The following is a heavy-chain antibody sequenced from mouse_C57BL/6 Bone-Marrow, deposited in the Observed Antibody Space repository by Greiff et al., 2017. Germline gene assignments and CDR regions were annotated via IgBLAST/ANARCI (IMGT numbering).Heavy chain of an antibody. CDR2: IDPANSET. CDR3: ASWGSGGD. J-gene: IGHJ2*01. D-gene: IGHD6-1*01. V-gene: IGHV1-52*01. CDR1: GYTFTDDW. Sequence: QVQLQQPGAELVRPGSSVKLSCKASGYTFTDDWMHWVKQRPKQGLEWIGNIDPANSETHYDQKFQGKATMTVDKSSNTAYMQLSSLTSEDSAVYYCASWGSGGDWGQGTTLTVSS.